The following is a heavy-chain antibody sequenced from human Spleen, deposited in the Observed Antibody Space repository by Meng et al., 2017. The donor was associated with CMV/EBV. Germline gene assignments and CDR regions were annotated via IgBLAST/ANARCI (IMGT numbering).Heavy chain of an antibody. Sequence: VLLPESALGLLNTSARPSVTSAAYGWSCSGNDWSWILEPPWTGLEWMGENKHNGSTNHNPTPKGPVTIPVVPSKTQFSLALSAVTAAASAVYYGARGDAGTVGYWGQGTLVTVSS. J-gene: IGHJ4*02. V-gene: IGHV4-34*01. D-gene: IGHD3-10*01. CDR2: NKHNGST. CDR1: GWSCSGND. CDR3: ARGDAGTVGY.